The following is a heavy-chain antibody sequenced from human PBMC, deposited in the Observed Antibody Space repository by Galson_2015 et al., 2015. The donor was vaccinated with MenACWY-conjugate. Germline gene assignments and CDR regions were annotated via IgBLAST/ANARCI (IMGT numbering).Heavy chain of an antibody. CDR2: ITSSSSYI. V-gene: IGHV3-21*01. D-gene: IGHD2-21*02. CDR1: GFTFSSYT. Sequence: SLRLSCAASGFTFSSYTMNWVRQAPGKGLEWVSSITSSSSYIYFADSVKGRFTISRDNAKNSLYLQMNSLRAEDTAVYYCARDQVAAAMMGRYGYWGQGTLVTVSS. CDR3: ARDQVAAAMMGRYGY. J-gene: IGHJ4*02.